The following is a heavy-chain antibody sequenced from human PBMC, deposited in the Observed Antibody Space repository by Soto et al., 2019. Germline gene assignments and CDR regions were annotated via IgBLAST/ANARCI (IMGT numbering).Heavy chain of an antibody. Sequence: QVQLVESGGGVVHPGGSSRLSCAASGFTFSSYGIHWVRQAPGKGLEWVAVIWYDGSNKYYADSVQGRFTISRDNSKNTVYLQMITVRAEDTAVYYCARGISHSCYAMDVWGQGTTVTVSS. CDR1: GFTFSSYG. V-gene: IGHV3-33*01. D-gene: IGHD6-13*01. CDR3: ARGISHSCYAMDV. CDR2: IWYDGSNK. J-gene: IGHJ6*02.